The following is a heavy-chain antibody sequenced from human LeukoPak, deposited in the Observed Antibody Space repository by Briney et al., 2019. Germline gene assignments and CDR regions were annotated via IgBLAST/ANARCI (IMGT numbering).Heavy chain of an antibody. D-gene: IGHD5-12*01. CDR3: ARDLATIDGIAWYYFEN. Sequence: GASVKVSCKASGYTFTGHYIHWVRQAPGQGFEWMGWINPNTGGTDYAQKFQDRISITTYTSIGTAYMEFTRLTSDDTALYYCARDLATIDGIAWYYFENWGQGTLVTVS. CDR1: GYTFTGHY. V-gene: IGHV1-2*02. J-gene: IGHJ4*02. CDR2: INPNTGGT.